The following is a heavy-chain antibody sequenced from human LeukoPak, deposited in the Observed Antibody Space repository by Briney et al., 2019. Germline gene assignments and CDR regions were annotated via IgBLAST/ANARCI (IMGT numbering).Heavy chain of an antibody. CDR1: GFSLSNYA. V-gene: IGHV3-7*04. CDR3: ARNWAMLDY. Sequence: GGSLRLSCAGFGFSLSNYAINWVRQAPGKGLEWVANIGEDGNENYCVDSVKGRFTISRDNAKNSLYLQMNSLRAEDTAVYYCARNWAMLDYWGQGILVTVSS. CDR2: IGEDGNEN. J-gene: IGHJ4*02. D-gene: IGHD2-2*01.